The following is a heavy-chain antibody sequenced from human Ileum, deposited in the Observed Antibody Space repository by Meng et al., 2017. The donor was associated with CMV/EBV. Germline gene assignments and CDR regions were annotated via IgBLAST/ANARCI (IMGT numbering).Heavy chain of an antibody. J-gene: IGHJ4*02. D-gene: IGHD2-21*01. CDR1: GFTFTDAW. V-gene: IGHV3-15*05. CDR2: SRSKSEKWRI. CDR3: APDVPQPLAQIDY. Sequence: GESLKISCAVSGFTFTDAWLNWVRQTPGKGLEWVGRSRSKSEKWRIEYAVPVRDRFIISRDNSRSMVFLQMYSLTTEDTGVYYCAPDVPQPLAQIDYWGPGTLVTVSS.